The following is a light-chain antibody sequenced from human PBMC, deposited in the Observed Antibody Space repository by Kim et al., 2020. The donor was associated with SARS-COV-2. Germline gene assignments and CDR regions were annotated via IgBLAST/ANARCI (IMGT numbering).Light chain of an antibody. Sequence: AYVGDTDTSTCRASQNVDNWLAWDQQKPGQVPKLLIEKASDLQYGVPARFSGSRSGTEFTLTITTLQPGDFATYYCQQYHTHSTFGQGTKVDIK. CDR1: QNVDNW. V-gene: IGKV1-5*03. CDR3: QQYHTHST. J-gene: IGKJ1*01. CDR2: KAS.